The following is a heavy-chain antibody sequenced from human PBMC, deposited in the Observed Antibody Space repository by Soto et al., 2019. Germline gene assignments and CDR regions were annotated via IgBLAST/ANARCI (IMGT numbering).Heavy chain of an antibody. CDR3: AKDRPRFGGRWGAFDI. V-gene: IGHV3-23*01. J-gene: IGHJ3*02. Sequence: GGSLRLSCAASGFTFSSYAMSWVRQAPGKGLEWVSAISGSGGSTYYADSVKGRFTISRDNSKNTLYLQMNSLRAEDTAVYYCAKDRPRFGGRWGAFDIWGQGTMVTVSS. CDR2: ISGSGGST. D-gene: IGHD3-10*02. CDR1: GFTFSSYA.